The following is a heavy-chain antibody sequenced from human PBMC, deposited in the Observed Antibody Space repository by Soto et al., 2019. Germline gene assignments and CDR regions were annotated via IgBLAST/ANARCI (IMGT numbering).Heavy chain of an antibody. V-gene: IGHV3-23*01. CDR3: AKVPIWCSSTSCYTEGFDY. J-gene: IGHJ4*02. CDR2: ISAGGST. Sequence: EVQLLDSGGGLVQPGGSLRLSCTASGFTFSDYAMSWVRQPPGKGLEWVSVISAGGSTYYADSVKGRFTVSRANSKNTLYLQMNSLRDEDMAVYYCAKVPIWCSSTSCYTEGFDYWGQGALVTVSS. CDR1: GFTFSDYA. D-gene: IGHD2-2*02.